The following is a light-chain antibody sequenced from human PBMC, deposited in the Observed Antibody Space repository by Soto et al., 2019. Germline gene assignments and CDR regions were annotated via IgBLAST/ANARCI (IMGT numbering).Light chain of an antibody. V-gene: IGLV4-60*02. CDR2: LEGSGSY. J-gene: IGLJ3*02. Sequence: QSVLTQSSSASASLGSSVKLTCTLSSGHSSYIIAWHQQQPGKVPRYLMKLEGSGSYNKGSGVPDRFSGSSSGADRYLTISNLQFEDEADYYCETWDSNTHWVFGGGTKVTVL. CDR3: ETWDSNTHWV. CDR1: SGHSSYI.